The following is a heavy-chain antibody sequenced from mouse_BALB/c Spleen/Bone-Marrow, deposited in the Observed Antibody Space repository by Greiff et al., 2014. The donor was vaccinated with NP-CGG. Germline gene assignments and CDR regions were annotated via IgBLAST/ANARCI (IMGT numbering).Heavy chain of an antibody. V-gene: IGHV2-5*01. D-gene: IGHD2-1*01. CDR1: GFSLNSYG. J-gene: IGHJ4*01. CDR3: AKNLRGNYVRAMDY. Sequence: QVQLKESGPGLVQPSQSLSINCTVSGFSLNSYGVHWVRQSPGKGLEGLGVIWRGGSTDYNAAFMSRLSITKDNSKSQVFFKMNSLQADDTAIYYCAKNLRGNYVRAMDYWGQGTSVTVSS. CDR2: IWRGGST.